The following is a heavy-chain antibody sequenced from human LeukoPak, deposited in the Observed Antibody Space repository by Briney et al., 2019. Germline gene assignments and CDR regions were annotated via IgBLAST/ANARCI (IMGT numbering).Heavy chain of an antibody. CDR2: FDPEDGET. CDR3: ARDASGSYYPLGWFDP. D-gene: IGHD3-10*01. Sequence: ASVKVSCKVSGYTLTELSMHWVRQAPGKGLEWMGGFDPEDGETIYAQKFQGRVTMTEDTSTDAAYMELSSLTSEDTAVYYCARDASGSYYPLGWFDPWGQGTLVTVSS. V-gene: IGHV1-24*01. CDR1: GYTLTELS. J-gene: IGHJ5*02.